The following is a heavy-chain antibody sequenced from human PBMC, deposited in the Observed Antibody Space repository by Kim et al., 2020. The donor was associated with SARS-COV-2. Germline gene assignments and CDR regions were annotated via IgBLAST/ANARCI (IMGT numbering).Heavy chain of an antibody. D-gene: IGHD3-22*01. V-gene: IGHV3-48*02. J-gene: IGHJ1*01. CDR3: ARASPQYYYDSSGYYRKIAEYFQH. CDR1: GFTFSSYS. Sequence: GGSLRLSCAASGFTFSSYSMNWVRQAPGKGLEWVSYISSSSSTIYYADSVKGRFTISRDNAKNSLYLQMNSLRDEDTAVYYCARASPQYYYDSSGYYRKIAEYFQHWGQGTLVTVSS. CDR2: ISSSSSTI.